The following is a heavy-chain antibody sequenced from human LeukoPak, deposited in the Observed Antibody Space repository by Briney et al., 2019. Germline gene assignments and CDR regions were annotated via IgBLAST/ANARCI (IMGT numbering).Heavy chain of an antibody. D-gene: IGHD3-10*01. CDR1: GFTFSSYW. J-gene: IGHJ6*03. Sequence: GGSLRLSCAASGFTFSSYWMSWVRQAPGKGLEWVANIKQDGSEKYYVDSVKGRFTISRDNAKNSLYLQMNSLRAEDTAVYYCAREELLLWFGEAYYVDVWGKGTTVTVSS. CDR2: IKQDGSEK. V-gene: IGHV3-7*01. CDR3: AREELLLWFGEAYYVDV.